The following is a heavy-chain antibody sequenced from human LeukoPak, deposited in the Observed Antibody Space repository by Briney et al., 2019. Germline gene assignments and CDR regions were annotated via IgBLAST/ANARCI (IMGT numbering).Heavy chain of an antibody. CDR3: ARLRGRDSYYYYYYMDV. Sequence: ASVKVSCKASGYTFTSYDINWVRQATGQGLEWMGWMNPNSGNTGYAQKFQGRDTITRNTSISTAYMELSSLRSEDTAVYYCARLRGRDSYYYYYYMDVWGKGTTVTVSS. CDR2: MNPNSGNT. CDR1: GYTFTSYD. J-gene: IGHJ6*03. D-gene: IGHD3-16*01. V-gene: IGHV1-8*03.